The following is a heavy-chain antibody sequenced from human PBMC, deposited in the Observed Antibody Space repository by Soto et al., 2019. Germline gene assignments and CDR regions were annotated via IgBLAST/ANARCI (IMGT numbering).Heavy chain of an antibody. CDR1: GFIFSTYS. V-gene: IGHV3-48*02. CDR3: ARDHAPTYYYYVMDV. Sequence: EVQLVESGGGLVQPAGSLRLSSAASGFIFSTYSMNWVLQPPGKGLEWVSFISSSSNTIYYADSVRGRFTISRDNAKNSLYLQMNSLRDEDTALYYCARDHAPTYYYYVMDVWGQGTTVTVSS. CDR2: ISSSSNTI. J-gene: IGHJ6*02.